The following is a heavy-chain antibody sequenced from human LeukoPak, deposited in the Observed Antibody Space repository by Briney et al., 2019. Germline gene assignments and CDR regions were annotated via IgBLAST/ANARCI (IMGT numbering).Heavy chain of an antibody. CDR2: IYTSGST. CDR3: ARGAYDYGGDDFDY. D-gene: IGHD4-23*01. Sequence: PSETLSLTCTVSGGSISRDSYYWSWIRQPAGKGLEWIGRIYTSGSTNYNPSLKSRVTMSVDTSKNQFSLKLSSVTAADTAVYYCARGAYDYGGDDFDYWGQGTLVTVSS. V-gene: IGHV4-61*02. CDR1: GGSISRDSYY. J-gene: IGHJ4*02.